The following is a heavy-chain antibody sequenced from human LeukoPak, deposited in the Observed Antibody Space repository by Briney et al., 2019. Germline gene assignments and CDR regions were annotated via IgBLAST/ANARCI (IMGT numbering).Heavy chain of an antibody. Sequence: GGSLRLSCSASGLNFSSYWMHWVRQVPGKGLVWISRISTDGNTTTYADSVKGRLTISRDNAKNTLYLQMNSLRADDTALYYCVREQKTGDSRFFDYWGQGTLVTVYS. CDR3: VREQKTGDSRFFDY. CDR2: ISTDGNTT. V-gene: IGHV3-74*01. D-gene: IGHD1-1*01. J-gene: IGHJ4*02. CDR1: GLNFSSYW.